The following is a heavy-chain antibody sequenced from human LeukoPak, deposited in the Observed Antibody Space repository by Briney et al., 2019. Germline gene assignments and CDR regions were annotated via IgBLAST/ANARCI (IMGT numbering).Heavy chain of an antibody. CDR1: GFTVSSNY. D-gene: IGHD2-15*01. J-gene: IGHJ6*03. CDR2: IYNDGTA. V-gene: IGHV3-53*01. Sequence: GGSLRLSCAASGFTVSSNYMSWVRQAPGKGLQWVSVIYNDGTAYYADSVKGRFTISRDNSKNMLYLQMNSLRAEDTAVYYCAREICGGSCNPPSYMDVWGNGTTVTVSS. CDR3: AREICGGSCNPPSYMDV.